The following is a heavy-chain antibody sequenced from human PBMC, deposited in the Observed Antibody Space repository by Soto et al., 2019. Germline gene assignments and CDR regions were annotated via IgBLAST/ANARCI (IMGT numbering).Heavy chain of an antibody. D-gene: IGHD6-13*01. CDR1: GGSISSYY. J-gene: IGHJ6*02. Sequence: SETLYLTCTVPGGSISSYYWTWIRQPPGQGLDWIGYIYYSGSTNYNPSLKSRVTISVDTSKNQFSLKLSSVTAADTAVYYCAREQQLVRSGSARSGHGMDVWGQGTTVTVSS. V-gene: IGHV4-59*01. CDR2: IYYSGST. CDR3: AREQQLVRSGSARSGHGMDV.